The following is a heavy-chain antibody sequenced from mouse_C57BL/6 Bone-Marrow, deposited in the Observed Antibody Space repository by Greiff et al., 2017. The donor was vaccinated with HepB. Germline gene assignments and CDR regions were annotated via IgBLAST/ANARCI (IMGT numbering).Heavy chain of an antibody. J-gene: IGHJ4*01. CDR2: IYPSDSET. D-gene: IGHD4-1*01. Sequence: VQLQQPGAELVRPGSSVKLSCKASGYTFTSYWMDWVKQRPGQGLEWIGNIYPSDSETHYNQKFKDKATLTVDKSSSTAYMQLSSLTSEDSAVYYCARWTGLYYYAMDYWGQGTSVTVSS. CDR1: GYTFTSYW. CDR3: ARWTGLYYYAMDY. V-gene: IGHV1-61*01.